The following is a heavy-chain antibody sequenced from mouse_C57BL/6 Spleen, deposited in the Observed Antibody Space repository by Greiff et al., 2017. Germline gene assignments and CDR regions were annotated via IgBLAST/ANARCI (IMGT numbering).Heavy chain of an antibody. D-gene: IGHD4-1*01. J-gene: IGHJ2*01. Sequence: QVQLQQPGAELVRPGSSVKLSCKASGYTFTSYWMDWVKQRPGQGLEWIGNIYPSDSETHYNQKFKDKATLTVDKSSSTAYVQLSSLTSEDSAVDYCARSGLGRYFDYWGQGTTLTVSS. CDR3: ARSGLGRYFDY. CDR2: IYPSDSET. V-gene: IGHV1-61*01. CDR1: GYTFTSYW.